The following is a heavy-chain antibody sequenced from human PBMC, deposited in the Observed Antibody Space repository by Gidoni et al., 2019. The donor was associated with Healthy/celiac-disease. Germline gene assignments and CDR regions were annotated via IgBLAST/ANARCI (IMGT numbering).Heavy chain of an antibody. D-gene: IGHD3-22*01. CDR1: GFSLSTSGVG. V-gene: IGHV2-5*02. J-gene: IGHJ4*02. Sequence: QITLKESGPTLVKPTQTLTLTCTFSGFSLSTSGVGVGWIRQPPGKALEWLALIYWDDDKRYSPSLKSRLPLPKDTSKNPVVLTMTNMDPVDTATYYCAHSSATKRGRPNYYDSREYGLFEYWGQGTLVTVSS. CDR3: AHSSATKRGRPNYYDSREYGLFEY. CDR2: IYWDDDK.